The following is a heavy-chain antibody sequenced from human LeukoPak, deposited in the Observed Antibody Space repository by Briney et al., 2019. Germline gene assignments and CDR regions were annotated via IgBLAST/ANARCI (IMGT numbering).Heavy chain of an antibody. J-gene: IGHJ4*02. D-gene: IGHD3-22*01. Sequence: PGGSLRLSCAASGFTFTDFYMNWIRQAPGKGPEWISFIGSSSSHTNYADSVKGRFTISRDNAKNSLFLQMNSLRDEDTAVYYCARAPFYFDSSNYPYFDYWGQGTLVTVSS. CDR1: GFTFTDFY. CDR3: ARAPFYFDSSNYPYFDY. V-gene: IGHV3-11*05. CDR2: IGSSSSHT.